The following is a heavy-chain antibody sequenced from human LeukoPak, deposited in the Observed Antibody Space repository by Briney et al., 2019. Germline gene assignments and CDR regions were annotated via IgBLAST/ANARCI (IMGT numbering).Heavy chain of an antibody. CDR3: ARSDYGDCFDY. D-gene: IGHD4-17*01. V-gene: IGHV4-59*01. CDR2: IYYSGST. J-gene: IGHJ4*02. Sequence: PSETLSLTCTVSGGSISSYYWSWIRQPPGKGLEWIGYIYYSGSTNYNPSLKGRVTISVDTSKNQFSLKLSSVTAADTAVYYCARSDYGDCFDYWGQGTLVTVSS. CDR1: GGSISSYY.